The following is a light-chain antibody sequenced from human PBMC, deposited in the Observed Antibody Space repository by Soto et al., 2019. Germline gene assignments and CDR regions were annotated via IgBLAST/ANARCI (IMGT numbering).Light chain of an antibody. J-gene: IGKJ1*01. V-gene: IGKV3-15*01. CDR1: QSVSSN. CDR2: GAS. Sequence: EIVMTQSPATLSVSPGERATLSCRASQSVSSNLAWYQQKPGQPPRLLIYGASTRATGIPARFSGSGSGTVFTLTISSLQSEDFAVYYCQQYNNWLTWTFGQGTKVDIK. CDR3: QQYNNWLTWT.